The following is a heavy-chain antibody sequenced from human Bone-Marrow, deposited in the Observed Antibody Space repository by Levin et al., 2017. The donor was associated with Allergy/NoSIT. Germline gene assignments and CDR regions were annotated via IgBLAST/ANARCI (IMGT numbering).Heavy chain of an antibody. CDR2: IYYSGST. Sequence: SETLSLTCTVSGGSVSSGSYYWSWIRQPPGKGLEWIGYIYYSGSTNYNPSLKSRVTISVDTSKNQFSLKLSSVTAADTAVYYCARDIRLGEDNRRHYYYYGMDVWGQGTTVTVSS. CDR3: ARDIRLGEDNRRHYYYYGMDV. V-gene: IGHV4-61*01. CDR1: GGSVSSGSYY. D-gene: IGHD1-14*01. J-gene: IGHJ6*02.